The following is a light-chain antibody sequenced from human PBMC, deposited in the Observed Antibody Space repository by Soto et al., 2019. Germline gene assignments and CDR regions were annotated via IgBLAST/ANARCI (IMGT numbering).Light chain of an antibody. CDR1: RSVNSN. V-gene: IGKV3-15*01. CDR3: QQYNNWWT. Sequence: EIVMTQSPATLSVSPGERATLSCRASRSVNSNLAWYQQKPGQAPRLLIYGASTRATGIPARFSGSGSETEFTLTISSLQSEDFAFYYCQQYNNWWTFGQGTKVEIK. CDR2: GAS. J-gene: IGKJ1*01.